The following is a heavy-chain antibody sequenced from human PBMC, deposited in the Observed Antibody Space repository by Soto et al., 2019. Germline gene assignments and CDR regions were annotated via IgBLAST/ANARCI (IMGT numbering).Heavy chain of an antibody. V-gene: IGHV3-23*01. CDR2: IIGSDSG. CDR1: GFSFSSYA. CDR3: VKARRPYPDEYGSGFDY. J-gene: IGHJ4*02. Sequence: EVQLLESGGGQVQPGGSLRLSCAASGFSFSSYAMSWVRQAPDKGLEWVSGIIGSDSGHYADSVKGRFTISRDNSKNTLFVQLNSLRADDTATYYCVKARRPYPDEYGSGFDYCGQGTLVSVSS. D-gene: IGHD3-10*01.